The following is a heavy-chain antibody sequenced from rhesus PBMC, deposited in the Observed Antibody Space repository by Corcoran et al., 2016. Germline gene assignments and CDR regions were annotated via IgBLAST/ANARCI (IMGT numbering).Heavy chain of an antibody. CDR3: AREGIEAAGTFFDY. CDR1: GYPFCSCYG. D-gene: IGHD6-31*01. Sequence: QVQLQESGPGLVKPSATLSLTCSVSGYPFCSCYGWIWIRQPPGKGLEWIGYISYSGSSYYTPSFKSRVTILIDTSKNQFSLKLNSVTAADTAVYYCAREGIEAAGTFFDYWGQGVLVTVSS. V-gene: IGHV4-127*01. J-gene: IGHJ4*01. CDR2: ISYSGSS.